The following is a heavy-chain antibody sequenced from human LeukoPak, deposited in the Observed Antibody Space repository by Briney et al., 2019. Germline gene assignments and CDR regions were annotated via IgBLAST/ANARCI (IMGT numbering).Heavy chain of an antibody. CDR3: SRRTVTNAFDI. CDR2: ISAYNGNT. Sequence: GASVKVSCKASGYTFTSYGISWVRQAPGQGREWMRWISAYNGNTNYAQKFQGRVTMTRNTSLSTAYMELSSLRSEDTAVYYCSRRTVTNAFDIWGQRTMVTVSS. V-gene: IGHV1-18*01. D-gene: IGHD4-17*01. CDR1: GYTFTSYG. J-gene: IGHJ3*02.